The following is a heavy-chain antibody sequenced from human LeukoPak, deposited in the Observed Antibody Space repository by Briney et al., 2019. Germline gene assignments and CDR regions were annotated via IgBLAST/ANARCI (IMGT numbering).Heavy chain of an antibody. D-gene: IGHD3/OR15-3a*01. J-gene: IGHJ2*01. CDR2: IYYSGST. CDR3: TRNSGIIFGFRYFDL. V-gene: IGHV4-39*07. Sequence: SQTLSLTCTVSGGSISSGSHYWGWIRRPPGKGLEWIGTIYYSGSTYYSPSLKSRVTISVDTSKNQFSLKLNSVTAADTAVYYCTRNSGIIFGFRYFDLWGRGTLVTVSS. CDR1: GGSISSGSHY.